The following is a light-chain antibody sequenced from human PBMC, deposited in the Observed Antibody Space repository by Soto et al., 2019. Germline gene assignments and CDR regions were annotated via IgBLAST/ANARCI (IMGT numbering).Light chain of an antibody. CDR2: EGS. J-gene: IGLJ2*01. CDR3: CSYAGSSTFVV. V-gene: IGLV2-23*03. Sequence: QSALTQPASVSGSPGQSIAISCTGTSSDVGSYNLVSWYQQHPGKAPKRMIYEGSKRPSGVSNRFSGSKSGNTASLTISGLQAEDEADYYCCSYAGSSTFVVFGGGKKLTVL. CDR1: SSDVGSYNL.